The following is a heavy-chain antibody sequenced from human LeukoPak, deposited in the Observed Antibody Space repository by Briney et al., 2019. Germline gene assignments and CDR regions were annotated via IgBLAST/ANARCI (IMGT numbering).Heavy chain of an antibody. D-gene: IGHD5-18*01. CDR3: ARAQSRGYSYGPFDY. J-gene: IGHJ4*02. CDR2: IYYSGST. CDR1: GGSIGSRSYY. Sequence: SETLSLTCNVSGGSIGSRSYYWGWIRQPPGKGLEWIGSIYYSGSTYYNPSLKSRVTTSVDTPNNQFSLKLTSVTAADTAVYYCARAQSRGYSYGPFDYWGQGTLVTVSS. V-gene: IGHV4-39*07.